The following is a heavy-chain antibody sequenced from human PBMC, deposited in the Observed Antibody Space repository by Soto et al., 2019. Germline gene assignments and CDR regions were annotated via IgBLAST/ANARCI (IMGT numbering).Heavy chain of an antibody. D-gene: IGHD1-26*01. CDR1: GGSFSGYY. Sequence: LSLTCAVYGGSFSGYYWSWIRQPPGKGLEWIGEINHSGSTNYNPSLKSRVTISVDTSKNQFSLKLSSVTAADTAVYYCARGGRIVGVRGMDVWGQGTTVTVSS. CDR2: INHSGST. V-gene: IGHV4-34*01. J-gene: IGHJ6*02. CDR3: ARGGRIVGVRGMDV.